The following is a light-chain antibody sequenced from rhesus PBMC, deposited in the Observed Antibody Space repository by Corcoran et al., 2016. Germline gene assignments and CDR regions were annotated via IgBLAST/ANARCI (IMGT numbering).Light chain of an antibody. Sequence: DIQMTQSPSSLSASVGDTVTITCRASQGISSWLAWYQQKPGKAPKLLIYKASRLQSGVPSRCGGSGSGTDFTLTISSLQSEDFATYYCQQYSSRLTFGGGTKVELK. CDR3: QQYSSRLT. V-gene: IGKV1-22*01. J-gene: IGKJ4*01. CDR2: KAS. CDR1: QGISSW.